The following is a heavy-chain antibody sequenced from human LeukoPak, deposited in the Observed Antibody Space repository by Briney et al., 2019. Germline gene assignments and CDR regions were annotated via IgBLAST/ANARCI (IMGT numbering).Heavy chain of an antibody. V-gene: IGHV4-34*01. CDR1: GGSFSGYY. CDR3: ARVKKGDYMDV. CDR2: INHSGST. D-gene: IGHD3-16*01. Sequence: SETLSLTCAVYGGSFSGYYWSWIRQPPGKGLEWIGEINHSGSTNYNPSLKSRVTISVDTSKNQFSLKLSSVTAADTAVYYCARVKKGDYMDVWGKGTTVTVSS. J-gene: IGHJ6*03.